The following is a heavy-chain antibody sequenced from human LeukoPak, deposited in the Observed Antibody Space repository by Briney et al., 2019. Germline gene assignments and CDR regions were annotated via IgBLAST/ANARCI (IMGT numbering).Heavy chain of an antibody. CDR3: ARDNIGYYDSSGYYQFDY. J-gene: IGHJ4*02. Sequence: SETLSLTCTVSGGSISSYYWSWIRQPAGKGLEWIGRIYTSGSTNYNPSLKSRVTMSVDTSKNQFSLKLSSVTAADTAVYYCARDNIGYYDSSGYYQFDYWGQGTLVTVSS. CDR2: IYTSGST. CDR1: GGSISSYY. D-gene: IGHD3-22*01. V-gene: IGHV4-4*07.